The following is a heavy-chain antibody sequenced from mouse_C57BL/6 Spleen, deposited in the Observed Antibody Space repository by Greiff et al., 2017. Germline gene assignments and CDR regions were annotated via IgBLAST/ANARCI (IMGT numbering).Heavy chain of an antibody. V-gene: IGHV1-52*01. CDR2: IDPSDSET. J-gene: IGHJ3*01. D-gene: IGHD2-4*01. CDR3: AREGDDYDTWFAY. CDR1: GYTFTSYW. Sequence: VQLQQPGAELVRPGSSVKLSCKASGYTFTSYWMHWVKQRPIQGLEWIGNIDPSDSETHYNQKFKDKATLTVDKSSSTAYMQLSSLTSEDSAVYYCAREGDDYDTWFAYWGQGTLVTVAA.